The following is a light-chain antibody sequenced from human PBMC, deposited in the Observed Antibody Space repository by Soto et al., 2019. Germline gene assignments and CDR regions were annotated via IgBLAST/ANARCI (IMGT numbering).Light chain of an antibody. J-gene: IGLJ1*01. CDR3: TSYTITSPYV. CDR1: SSDIGRYNF. V-gene: IGLV2-14*01. CDR2: EAT. Sequence: QSALTQPASMSGSPGQSITISCTGTSSDIGRYNFVSWYQHHPGKAPKLIIYEATKRPSGVSYRLSGSKSGNTASLTISGLQAEDEADYYYTSYTITSPYVFGTGTKVTVL.